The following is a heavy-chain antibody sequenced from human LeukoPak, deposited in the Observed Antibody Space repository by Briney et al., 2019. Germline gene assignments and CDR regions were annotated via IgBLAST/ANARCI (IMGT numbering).Heavy chain of an antibody. CDR2: IYHSGST. CDR3: AGLGRIVGVI. J-gene: IGHJ4*02. CDR1: SGSISSSSSY. V-gene: IGHV4-39*01. Sequence: SETLSLTCTVSSGSISSSSSYWGWIRQPPGKGLEWIGSIYHSGSTYYNPSLKSRVTISVDTSKNQFSLKLSSVTAADTAVYYCAGLGRIVGVIWGQGTLVTVPS. D-gene: IGHD3-22*01.